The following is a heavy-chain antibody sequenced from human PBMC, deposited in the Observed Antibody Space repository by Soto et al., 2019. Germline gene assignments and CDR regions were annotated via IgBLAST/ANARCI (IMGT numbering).Heavy chain of an antibody. J-gene: IGHJ6*02. CDR2: IHYRGSP. D-gene: IGHD3-3*01. CDR3: ARGSRIIIGYYQRYYLRGMDV. V-gene: IGHV4-31*03. Sequence: QVKLQESGPGLVKPSQTLSLTCTVSGASISSGDYYWSWVRQVPGKGPDWIGNIHYRGSPYYNPSLQGRVTMSLDTSKNQFLLSLSSATAADTAVYFCARGSRIIIGYYQRYYLRGMDVWGQGTTVTVSS. CDR1: GASISSGDYY.